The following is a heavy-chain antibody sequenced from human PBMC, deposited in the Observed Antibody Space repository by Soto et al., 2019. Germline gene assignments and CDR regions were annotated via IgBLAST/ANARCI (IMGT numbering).Heavy chain of an antibody. J-gene: IGHJ4*01. Sequence: QLQLQESGSGLVKPSQTLSLTCAVSGGSISSGGYSWSWIRQPPGKGLEWIGYIYHSGSTYYNPSLKSRVTISVDRSKNQFSLKLSSVTAADTAVYYCAGAYYDSSGAFDYWGHGTLVTVSS. V-gene: IGHV4-30-2*01. CDR2: IYHSGST. CDR1: GGSISSGGYS. D-gene: IGHD3-22*01. CDR3: AGAYYDSSGAFDY.